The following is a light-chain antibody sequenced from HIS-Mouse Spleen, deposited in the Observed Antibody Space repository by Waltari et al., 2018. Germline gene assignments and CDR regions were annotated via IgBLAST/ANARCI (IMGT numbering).Light chain of an antibody. J-gene: IGLJ2*01. CDR1: SSNIGSNS. CDR3: AAWDDSLSGVV. CDR2: RNN. V-gene: IGLV1-47*01. Sequence: QSVLTQPPSASGTPGQRVTISCSGSSSNIGSNSVYWYQQLPGTAPKLLIYRNNQRPSGVPDRFSGSKSGTSASLAISGLRSKDEADYYCAAWDDSLSGVVFGGGTKLTVL.